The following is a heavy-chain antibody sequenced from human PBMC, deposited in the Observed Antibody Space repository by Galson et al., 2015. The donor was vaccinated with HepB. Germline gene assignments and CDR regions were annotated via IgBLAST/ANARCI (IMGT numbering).Heavy chain of an antibody. J-gene: IGHJ4*02. CDR3: ARVRSPFDY. Sequence: SLRLSCAASGFTFSSYSMNWVRQAPGKGLEWVSYISSSSSTIYYADSVKGRFTISRDNAKNSLYLQINSLRAEDTAVYYCARVRSPFDYWGQGTLVTVSS. CDR2: ISSSSSTI. V-gene: IGHV3-48*01. CDR1: GFTFSSYS. D-gene: IGHD3-10*01.